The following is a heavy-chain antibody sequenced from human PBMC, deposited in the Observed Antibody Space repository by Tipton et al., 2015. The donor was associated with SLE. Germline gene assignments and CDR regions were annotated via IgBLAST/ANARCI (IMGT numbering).Heavy chain of an antibody. V-gene: IGHV4-34*01. CDR2: INHSGST. J-gene: IGHJ4*02. D-gene: IGHD3-22*01. Sequence: TLSLTCTVSGGSISSYYWSWIRQPPGKGLEWIGEINHSGSTKYNPSLKSRVTISVDTSKNQFSLKLSSVTAADTAVYYCARRDSSGQIDYWGQGTLVTVSS. CDR1: GGSISSYY. CDR3: ARRDSSGQIDY.